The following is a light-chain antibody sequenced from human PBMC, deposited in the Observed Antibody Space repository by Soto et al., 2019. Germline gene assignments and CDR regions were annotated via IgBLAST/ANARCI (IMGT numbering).Light chain of an antibody. CDR3: QQYNIWRSIP. Sequence: EIVVTQSPDTLSLSPGERATLSCRASQSVGNKVAWYQHKPGQTPRLIIYDISTRAAGVPARFSGSGYGTDFTLTISSLQSEDFAVYYCQQYNIWRSIPFGQGTRLAI. J-gene: IGKJ5*01. V-gene: IGKV3-15*01. CDR1: QSVGNK. CDR2: DIS.